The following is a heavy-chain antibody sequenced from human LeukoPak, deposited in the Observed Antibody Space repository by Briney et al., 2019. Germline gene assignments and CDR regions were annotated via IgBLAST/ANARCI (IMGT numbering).Heavy chain of an antibody. CDR1: GGSIKSNY. CDR3: ARGGGLGAYYYYMDV. Sequence: PSETLSLTCTVSGGSIKSNYWSWIRQPPGKGLEWIGYGYYSGSTNYNPSLKSRVTISVDTSKNQFSLKLSSVTAADTAVYYCARGGGLGAYYYYMDVWGKGTTVTVSS. D-gene: IGHD1-26*01. V-gene: IGHV4-59*01. CDR2: GYYSGST. J-gene: IGHJ6*03.